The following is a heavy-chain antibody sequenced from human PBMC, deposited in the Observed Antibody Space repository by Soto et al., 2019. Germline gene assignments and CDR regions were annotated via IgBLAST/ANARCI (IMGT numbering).Heavy chain of an antibody. CDR1: GGSISSGDYY. CDR3: AREWLGDFWSVRWFDP. J-gene: IGHJ5*02. CDR2: IYYSGST. Sequence: QVQLQESGPGLVKPSQTLSLTCTVSGGSISSGDYYWSWIRQPPGKGLEWIGYIYYSGSTYYNPSLKSRVTISVDTSKNQFSLKLSSVTAADTAVYYCAREWLGDFWSVRWFDPWGQGTLVTVSS. V-gene: IGHV4-30-4*01. D-gene: IGHD3-3*01.